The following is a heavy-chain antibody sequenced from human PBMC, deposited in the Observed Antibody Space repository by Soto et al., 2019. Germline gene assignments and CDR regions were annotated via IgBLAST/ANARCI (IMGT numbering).Heavy chain of an antibody. CDR1: GFTFSSYG. Sequence: QVQLVESGGGVFQPGRSLRLSWAASGFTFSSYGMHWVRQAPGKGPEWVAVIWYDGSNKYYADSVKGRFTISRDNFNNTLYLHMNSLRAEDSAVYYCARAGLHPHAYGGMDVLRQGTKVTVSS. V-gene: IGHV3-33*01. D-gene: IGHD4-17*01. CDR2: IWYDGSNK. J-gene: IGHJ6*02. CDR3: ARAGLHPHAYGGMDV.